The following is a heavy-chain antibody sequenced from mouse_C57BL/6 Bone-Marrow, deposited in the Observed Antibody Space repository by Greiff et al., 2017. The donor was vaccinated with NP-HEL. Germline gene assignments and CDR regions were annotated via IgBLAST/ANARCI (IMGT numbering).Heavy chain of an antibody. CDR1: GYTFTSHW. Sequence: VQLQQSGPELVRPGASVKISCKAPGYTFTSHWMQWVRQRPGQGLEWLGEIFPGSGSTYYNEKFTGKAPLTVDTSSSPACMQLSSLTSEDSAVYFCARYGYYGYYAMDYWGQGTSVTVSS. CDR3: ARYGYYGYYAMDY. J-gene: IGHJ4*01. V-gene: IGHV1-56*01. CDR2: IFPGSGST. D-gene: IGHD2-3*01.